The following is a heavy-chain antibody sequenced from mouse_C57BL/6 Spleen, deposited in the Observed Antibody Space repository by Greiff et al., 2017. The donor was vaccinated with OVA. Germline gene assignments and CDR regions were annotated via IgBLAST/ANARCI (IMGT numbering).Heavy chain of an antibody. CDR1: GFNIKDDY. CDR2: IDPENGDT. D-gene: IGHD1-1*01. Sequence: VQLQQSGAELVRPGASVKLSCTASGFNIKDDYMHWVKQRPEQGLEWIGWIDPENGDTEYASKFQGKATITADTSSNTAYLQLSSLTSEDTAVYYCTTWSYGSSHWYFDVWGTGTTVTVSS. J-gene: IGHJ1*03. V-gene: IGHV14-4*01. CDR3: TTWSYGSSHWYFDV.